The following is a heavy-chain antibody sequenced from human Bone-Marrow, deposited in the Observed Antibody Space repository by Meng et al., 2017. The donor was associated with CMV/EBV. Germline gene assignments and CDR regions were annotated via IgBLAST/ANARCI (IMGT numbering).Heavy chain of an antibody. CDR3: ARDLGIAAAEWFDY. D-gene: IGHD6-13*01. CDR1: GYTFTSYG. CDR2: INPNSGGT. Sequence: ASVKVSCKASGYTFTSYGISWVRQAPGQGLEWMGWINPNSGGTNYAQKFQGRVTMTRDTSISTAYMELSRLRSDDTAVYYCARDLGIAAAEWFDYWGQGTLVTVSS. V-gene: IGHV1-2*02. J-gene: IGHJ4*02.